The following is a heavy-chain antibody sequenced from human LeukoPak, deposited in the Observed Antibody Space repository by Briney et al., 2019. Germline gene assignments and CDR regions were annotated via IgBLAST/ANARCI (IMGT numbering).Heavy chain of an antibody. CDR3: ARVDYVWGSYRYTSNFDY. V-gene: IGHV3-53*01. D-gene: IGHD3-16*02. CDR1: GFTVSSNY. CDR2: IYSGGST. Sequence: PGGSLRLSCAASGFTVSSNYMSWVRQAPGKGLEWVSVIYSGGSTYYADSVKGRFTISRDNSKNTLYLQMNSLRAEDTAVYYCARVDYVWGSYRYTSNFDYWGQGTLVTVSS. J-gene: IGHJ4*02.